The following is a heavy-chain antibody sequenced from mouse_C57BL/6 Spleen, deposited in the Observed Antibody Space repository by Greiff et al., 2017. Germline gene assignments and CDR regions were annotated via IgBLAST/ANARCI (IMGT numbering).Heavy chain of an antibody. D-gene: IGHD1-1*01. Sequence: QVQLQQSGPELVKPGASVKISCKASGYAFSSSWMNWVKQRPGKGLEWIGRIYPGDGDTNYNGKFKGKATLTADKSSSTAYMQLSSLTSEDSAVYFCARTGDYGSSSWFAYWGQGTLVTVSA. V-gene: IGHV1-82*01. J-gene: IGHJ3*01. CDR1: GYAFSSSW. CDR2: IYPGDGDT. CDR3: ARTGDYGSSSWFAY.